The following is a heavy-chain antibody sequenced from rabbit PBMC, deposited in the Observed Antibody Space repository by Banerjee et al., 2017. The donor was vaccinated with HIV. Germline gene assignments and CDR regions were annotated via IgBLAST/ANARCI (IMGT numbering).Heavy chain of an antibody. V-gene: IGHV1S45*01. CDR3: ARGIFADYDYAAKL. Sequence: QEQLVESGGGLVQPGGSLKLSCKASGFDFGTYYMSWVRQAPGKGLEWIGCIYTGSSGITYYASWAKGRFTISKTSTTTVSLKMTSLTAADTATYFCARGIFADYDYAAKLWGPGTLVTVS. CDR1: GFDFGTYY. J-gene: IGHJ4*01. D-gene: IGHD6-1*01. CDR2: IYTGSSGIT.